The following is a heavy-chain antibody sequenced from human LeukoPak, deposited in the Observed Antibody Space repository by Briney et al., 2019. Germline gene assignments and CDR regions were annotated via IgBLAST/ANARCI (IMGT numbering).Heavy chain of an antibody. CDR1: GGSFSGYY. J-gene: IGHJ4*02. V-gene: IGHV4-34*01. CDR2: INHSGST. D-gene: IGHD3-3*01. Sequence: PSETLSLTCAVYGGSFSGYYWSWIRQPPGKGLEWIGEINHSGSTNYNPSLKSRVTISVDTSKNQFSLKLNSMTAADTAVYYCARGRRLEWLLTYWGRGTLVTVSS. CDR3: ARGRRLEWLLTY.